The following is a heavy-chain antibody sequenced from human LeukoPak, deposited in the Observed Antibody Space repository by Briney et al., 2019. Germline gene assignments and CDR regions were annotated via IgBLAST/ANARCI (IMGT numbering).Heavy chain of an antibody. D-gene: IGHD3-10*01. J-gene: IGHJ6*04. Sequence: PSETLSLTCTVSGGSISSYYWSWIRQPPGKGLEWIGYIYYSGSTNYNPSLKSRVTISVDTSENQFSLKLSSVTAADTAVYYCARERRYYGSGSYYKGSGMDVWGKGTTVTVSS. V-gene: IGHV4-59*01. CDR2: IYYSGST. CDR3: ARERRYYGSGSYYKGSGMDV. CDR1: GGSISSYY.